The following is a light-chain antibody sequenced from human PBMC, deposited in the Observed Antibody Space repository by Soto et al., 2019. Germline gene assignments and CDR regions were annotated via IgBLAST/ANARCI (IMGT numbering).Light chain of an antibody. CDR2: RDN. CDR3: SAWDDSIYGPV. V-gene: IGLV1-44*01. Sequence: QSVLTQPPSASGTPGERVAISCSGGSYDIGTNPVNWYLHLPGAAPKLLIYRDNQRPSGVPDRFSGSKSGTSASLTISGLQSEDEADYFCSAWDDSIYGPVFGVGTKLTVL. CDR1: SYDIGTNP. J-gene: IGLJ2*01.